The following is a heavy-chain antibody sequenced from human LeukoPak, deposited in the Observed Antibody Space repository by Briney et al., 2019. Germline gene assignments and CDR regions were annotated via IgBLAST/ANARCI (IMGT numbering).Heavy chain of an antibody. CDR1: GFTFGDYA. Sequence: PGGSLRLSCTASGFTFGDYAMSWFRQAPGKGLEWVGFIRSKAYGGTTEYAASVKGRFTISRDDSKSIAYLQMNSLRAEDTAVYYCARGRIAAAGTLDYWGQGTLVTVSS. V-gene: IGHV3-49*03. D-gene: IGHD6-13*01. CDR2: IRSKAYGGTT. J-gene: IGHJ4*02. CDR3: ARGRIAAAGTLDY.